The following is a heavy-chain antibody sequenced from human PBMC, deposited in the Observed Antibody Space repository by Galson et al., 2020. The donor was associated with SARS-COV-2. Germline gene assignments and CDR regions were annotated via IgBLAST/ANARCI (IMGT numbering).Heavy chain of an antibody. V-gene: IGHV4-59*08. CDR1: GGSISSYY. D-gene: IGHD1-1*01. CDR3: ARISTTTGTYYYYYYGMDV. Sequence: ETSETLSLTCTVSGGSISSYYWSWIRQPPGRGLEWIGYIYYSGSTNYNPSLKSRVTISVDTSKNQFSLKLSSVTAADTAVYYCARISTTTGTYYYYYYGMDVWGQGTTVTVSS. CDR2: IYYSGST. J-gene: IGHJ6*02.